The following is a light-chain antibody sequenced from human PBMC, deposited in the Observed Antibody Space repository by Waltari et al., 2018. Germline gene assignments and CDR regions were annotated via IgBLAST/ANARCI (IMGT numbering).Light chain of an antibody. V-gene: IGKV3-20*01. CDR2: GAS. Sequence: EIVFTQSPGTLSLSPGERATLSCRASQSVSRTLAWYQQKPGQAPRLLIYGASSRATGIPDRFSGSGSGTDFSLTISSLGPEDFAVYFCQHYVRLPVTFGQGTKVEIK. J-gene: IGKJ1*01. CDR1: QSVSRT. CDR3: QHYVRLPVT.